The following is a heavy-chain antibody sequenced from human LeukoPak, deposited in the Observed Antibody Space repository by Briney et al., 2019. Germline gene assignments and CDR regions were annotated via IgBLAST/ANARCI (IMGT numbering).Heavy chain of an antibody. CDR2: INHSGST. V-gene: IGHV4-34*01. CDR3: ARHGAMLAVAGGYYYMDV. J-gene: IGHJ6*03. CDR1: GGSISSYY. Sequence: SETLSLTCTVSGGSISSYYWSWIRQPPGKGLEWIGEINHSGSTNYNPSLKSRVTISVDTSKNQFSLKLSSVTAADTAVYYCARHGAMLAVAGGYYYMDVWGKGTTVTISS. D-gene: IGHD6-19*01.